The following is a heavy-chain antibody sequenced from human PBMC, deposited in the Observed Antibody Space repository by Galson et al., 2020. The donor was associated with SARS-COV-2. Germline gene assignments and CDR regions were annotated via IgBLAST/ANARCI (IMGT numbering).Heavy chain of an antibody. Sequence: GESLKISCAASGFTFNSYWMSWVRQTPGKGLEWVANIKQDGSEKYYVGSVKGRFTISRDNAKNSLFLQMNSLRVEDTAVYYFAKDWGDSSSSSPVFDYWGQGSLVTVAS. CDR3: AKDWGDSSSSSPVFDY. J-gene: IGHJ4*02. V-gene: IGHV3-7*01. CDR1: GFTFNSYW. CDR2: IKQDGSEK. D-gene: IGHD6-6*01.